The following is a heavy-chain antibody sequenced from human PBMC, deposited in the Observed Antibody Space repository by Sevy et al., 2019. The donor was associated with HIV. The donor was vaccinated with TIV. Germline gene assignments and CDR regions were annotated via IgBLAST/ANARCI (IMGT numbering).Heavy chain of an antibody. CDR1: GYTFTSYG. CDR3: AGDLGSSWYAYFEY. V-gene: IGHV1-18*01. CDR2: ISAYNGNT. D-gene: IGHD6-19*01. Sequence: ASVKVSCKASGYTFTSYGISWVRQAPGQGLEWMGGISAYNGNTNYAQKLQGRVTMTTDTSTSTAYMELRSLRSDDSAVYYCAGDLGSSWYAYFEYWGQGTLVTVSS. J-gene: IGHJ4*02.